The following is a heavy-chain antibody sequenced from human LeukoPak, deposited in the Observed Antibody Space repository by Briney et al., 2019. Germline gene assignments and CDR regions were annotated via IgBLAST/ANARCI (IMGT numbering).Heavy chain of an antibody. Sequence: ASVKVSCKASGGTFSSYTISWVRQAPGQGLEWMGRIIPILGIANYAQKFQGRVTITADKSTSTAYMELSSLRSEDTAVYYCARDGIASRSYYYYGIDVWGQGTTVTVSS. CDR3: ARDGIASRSYYYYGIDV. J-gene: IGHJ6*02. CDR2: IIPILGIA. CDR1: GGTFSSYT. D-gene: IGHD6-13*01. V-gene: IGHV1-69*04.